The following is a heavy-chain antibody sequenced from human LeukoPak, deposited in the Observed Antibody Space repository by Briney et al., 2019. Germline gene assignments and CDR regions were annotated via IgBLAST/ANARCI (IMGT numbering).Heavy chain of an antibody. J-gene: IGHJ6*02. V-gene: IGHV5-51*01. CDR2: IYPGDSDT. D-gene: IGHD6-19*01. CDR3: ARHPHTFPPGGPLAGHNHGLDV. CDR1: GYSFTNYW. Sequence: TAGESLKISCQGSGYSFTNYWIGWVRQMPGKGLAWMGIIYPGDSDTRYSPSFEGQVTISVDKSRSTAYLQWSSLKASDSGIYYCARHPHTFPPGGPLAGHNHGLDVWGQGTAVTVSS.